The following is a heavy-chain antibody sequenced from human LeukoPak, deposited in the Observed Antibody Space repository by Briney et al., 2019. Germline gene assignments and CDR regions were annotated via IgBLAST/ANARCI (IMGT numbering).Heavy chain of an antibody. D-gene: IGHD5-18*01. Sequence: GGSLRLSCAASGFTFSDSWMGWVRQAPGKGLEWVGRIKNKAKGGTTDFAAPVKGRFTISRDDSENTVYLQMNSLETEDTALYYCTTEGYNYGYHAFDVWGQGTMVAVSS. CDR3: TTEGYNYGYHAFDV. J-gene: IGHJ3*01. V-gene: IGHV3-15*01. CDR1: GFTFSDSW. CDR2: IKNKAKGGTT.